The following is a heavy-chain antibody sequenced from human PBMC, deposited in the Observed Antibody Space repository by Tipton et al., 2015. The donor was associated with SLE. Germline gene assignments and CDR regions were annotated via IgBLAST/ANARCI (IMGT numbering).Heavy chain of an antibody. J-gene: IGHJ4*02. CDR2: IYYSGST. CDR1: GGSISSSRYY. Sequence: TLSLTCTVSGGSISSSRYYCGWIRQPPGKALEWIGSIYYSGSTYYNPSLKSRVTISVDTSKNQFSLKLSSVTAADTAVYYCASPVGARANGGQGTLVTVSS. V-gene: IGHV4-39*07. D-gene: IGHD1-26*01. CDR3: ASPVGARAN.